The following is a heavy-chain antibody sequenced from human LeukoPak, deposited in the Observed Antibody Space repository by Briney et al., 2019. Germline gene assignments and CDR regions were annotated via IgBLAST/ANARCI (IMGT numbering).Heavy chain of an antibody. CDR1: GFTFSSYA. J-gene: IGHJ4*02. CDR3: ARDQRYYDSSLGFDY. CDR2: ISSNGGST. Sequence: PGGSLRLSCAASGFTFSSYAMPWVRQAPGKGLEYVSAISSNGGSTYYANSVKGRFTISRDNSKNTLYLQMNSLRAEDTAVYYCARDQRYYDSSLGFDYWGQGTLVTVSS. D-gene: IGHD3-22*01. V-gene: IGHV3-64*01.